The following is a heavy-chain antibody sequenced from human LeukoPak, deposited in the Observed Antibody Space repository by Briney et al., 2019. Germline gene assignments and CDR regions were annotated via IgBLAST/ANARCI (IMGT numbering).Heavy chain of an antibody. CDR2: IYYSGST. Sequence: SETLSLTCTVSGGSISSGGYYWSWIRQHPGKGLEWIGYIYYSGSTYYNPSLKSRVTISVATSKNQFSLKLSSVTAADTAVYYCARQGGYSSSPDFWGQGTLVTISS. CDR1: GGSISSGGYY. CDR3: ARQGGYSSSPDF. D-gene: IGHD6-13*01. J-gene: IGHJ4*02. V-gene: IGHV4-31*03.